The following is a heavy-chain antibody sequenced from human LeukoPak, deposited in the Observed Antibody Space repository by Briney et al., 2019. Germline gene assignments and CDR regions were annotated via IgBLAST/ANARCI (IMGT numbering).Heavy chain of an antibody. V-gene: IGHV3-23*01. Sequence: GGSLRLSCAASGFTFSSYAMSWVRQAPGKGLEWVSAISGSGGSTYYADSVKGRFAISRDNSKNTLYLQMNSLRAEDTAVYYCAKESVAGLWIEYFQHWGQGTLVTVSS. CDR1: GFTFSSYA. J-gene: IGHJ1*01. CDR3: AKESVAGLWIEYFQH. D-gene: IGHD6-19*01. CDR2: ISGSGGST.